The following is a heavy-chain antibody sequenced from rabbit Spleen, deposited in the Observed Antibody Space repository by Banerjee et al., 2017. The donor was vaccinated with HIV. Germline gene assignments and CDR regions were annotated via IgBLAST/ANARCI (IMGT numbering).Heavy chain of an antibody. V-gene: IGHV1S40*01. CDR3: ARDADASSRFYFDL. Sequence: QSLEESGGDLVKPGASLTLTCTASGFSFSSSDYMCWVRQAPGKGLELIACIYTGSGTTYYASWAKGRFTISKTSSTTVTLQMTSLTAADTATYFCARDADASSRFYFDLWGPGTLVTVS. CDR1: GFSFSSSDY. D-gene: IGHD4-2*01. CDR2: IYTGSGTT. J-gene: IGHJ4*01.